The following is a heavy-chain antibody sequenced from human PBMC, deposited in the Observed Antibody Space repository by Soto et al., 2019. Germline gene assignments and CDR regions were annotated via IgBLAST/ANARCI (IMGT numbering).Heavy chain of an antibody. J-gene: IGHJ6*03. CDR1: GGSISSSSYY. Sequence: SETLSLTCTVSGGSISSSSYYWGWIRQPPGKGLEWIGSIYYSGSTYYNPSLKSRVTISVDTSKNQFSLKLSSVTAADTAVYYCARLQSGFGELSFSYYYYYMDVWGKGTTVTVSS. V-gene: IGHV4-39*01. D-gene: IGHD3-10*01. CDR2: IYYSGST. CDR3: ARLQSGFGELSFSYYYYYMDV.